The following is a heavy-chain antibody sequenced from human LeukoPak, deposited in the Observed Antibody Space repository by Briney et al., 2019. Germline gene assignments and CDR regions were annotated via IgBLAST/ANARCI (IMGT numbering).Heavy chain of an antibody. D-gene: IGHD4-17*01. J-gene: IGHJ4*02. CDR2: INPNSGGT. V-gene: IGHV1-2*02. CDR1: GYTFTGYY. CDR3: ARDDYGDLDY. Sequence: ASVKLSCTASGYTFTGYYMQWVRQAPGQGLEWMGWINPNSGGTNYAQKFQGRVTMTRDTSISTAYMELSRLRSDDTAVYSCARDDYGDLDYWGQGTLVTVSS.